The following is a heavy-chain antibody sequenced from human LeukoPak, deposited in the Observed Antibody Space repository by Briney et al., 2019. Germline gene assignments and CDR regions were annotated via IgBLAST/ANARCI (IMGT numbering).Heavy chain of an antibody. J-gene: IGHJ4*02. CDR1: GFTFSSYP. CDR3: AKMERSSSVNY. D-gene: IGHD6-13*01. Sequence: QPGGSLRLSCVASGFTFSSYPMSWVRQALGKGLEWVSAISGNGANTYYADSVKGRFTISRDNSRNTLYLQMSSLRAEDTAVYYCAKMERSSSVNYWGQGTLVTVSS. V-gene: IGHV3-23*01. CDR2: ISGNGANT.